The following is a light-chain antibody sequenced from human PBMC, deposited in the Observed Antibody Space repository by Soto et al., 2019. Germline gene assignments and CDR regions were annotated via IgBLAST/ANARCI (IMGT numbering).Light chain of an antibody. Sequence: DIQMTQSPSTLSASVGDRVTITCRASQSISSWLAWYQQKPGKAPKLLIYKAFSLESGVPSRFSGSRSGTKFTLTISSLQPDDFATYYCQQYNSYSPTFGQGTKVEIK. CDR3: QQYNSYSPT. V-gene: IGKV1-5*03. CDR2: KAF. J-gene: IGKJ1*01. CDR1: QSISSW.